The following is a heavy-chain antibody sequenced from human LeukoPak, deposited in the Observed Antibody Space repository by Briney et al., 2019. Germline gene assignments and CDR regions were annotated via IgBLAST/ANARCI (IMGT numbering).Heavy chain of an antibody. CDR2: IYYSGST. J-gene: IGHJ3*02. CDR1: GGSISSSSYY. D-gene: IGHD3-22*01. V-gene: IGHV4-39*07. Sequence: SETLSLTCTVSGGSISSSSYYWGWIRQPPGKGLEWIGSIYYSGSTNYNPSLKSRVTISVDTSKNQFSLKLSSVTAADTAVYYCARNIAMIVVRRAFDIWGQGTMVTVSS. CDR3: ARNIAMIVVRRAFDI.